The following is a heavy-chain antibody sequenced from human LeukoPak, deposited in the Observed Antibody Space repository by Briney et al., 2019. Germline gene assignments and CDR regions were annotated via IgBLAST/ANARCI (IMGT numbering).Heavy chain of an antibody. J-gene: IGHJ4*02. CDR1: GFTFSDYG. V-gene: IGHV3-23*01. CDR2: ISRSGDVT. CDR3: AKELRSGGVVTNFDY. Sequence: GASLRLSCAASGFTFSDYGMSWVRQAPGKGLEWVAAISRSGDVTFHADSVRGRFSISRDNSKDTLYVQMYSLRAEDTAVYYCAKELRSGGVVTNFDYWGQGTLVTVSS. D-gene: IGHD3-22*01.